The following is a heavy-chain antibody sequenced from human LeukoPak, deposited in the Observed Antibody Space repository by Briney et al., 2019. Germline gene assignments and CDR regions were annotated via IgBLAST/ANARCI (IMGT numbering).Heavy chain of an antibody. CDR1: GGSFSGHY. J-gene: IGHJ4*02. CDR3: ARGRSYYYGSGSYPN. CDR2: INHSGST. V-gene: IGHV4-34*01. Sequence: SETLSLTCAVYGGSFSGHYWSWIRQPPGKGLEWIGEINHSGSTNYNPSLKSRVTISVDTSKNQFSLKLSSVTAADTAVYYCARGRSYYYGSGSYPNWGQGTLVTVSS. D-gene: IGHD3-10*01.